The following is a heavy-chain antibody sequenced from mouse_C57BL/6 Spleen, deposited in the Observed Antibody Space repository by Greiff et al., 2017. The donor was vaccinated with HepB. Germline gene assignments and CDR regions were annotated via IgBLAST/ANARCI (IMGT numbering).Heavy chain of an antibody. V-gene: IGHV1-81*01. J-gene: IGHJ1*03. CDR1: GYTFTSYG. Sequence: VQLQQSGAELARPGASVKLSCKASGYTFTSYGISWVKQRTGQGLEWIGEIYPRSGNTYYNEKFKGKATLTADKSSSTAYMELRSLTSEDSAVYFCARAYYSNYEGYCDVWGTGTTVTVSS. CDR3: ARAYYSNYEGYCDV. CDR2: IYPRSGNT. D-gene: IGHD2-5*01.